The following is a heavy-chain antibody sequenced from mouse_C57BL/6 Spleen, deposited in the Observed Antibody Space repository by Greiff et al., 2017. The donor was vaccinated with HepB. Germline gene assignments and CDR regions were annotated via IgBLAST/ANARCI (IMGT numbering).Heavy chain of an antibody. Sequence: VQLQQSGAELVRPGASVKLSCTASGFNIKDDYMHWVKQRPEQGLEWIGWIDPENGDTEYASKFQGKATITADTSSNTAYMQLSSLTSEDTAVYYCTLITTVVPSAMDYWGQGTSVTVSS. V-gene: IGHV14-4*01. D-gene: IGHD1-1*01. CDR1: GFNIKDDY. CDR3: TLITTVVPSAMDY. J-gene: IGHJ4*01. CDR2: IDPENGDT.